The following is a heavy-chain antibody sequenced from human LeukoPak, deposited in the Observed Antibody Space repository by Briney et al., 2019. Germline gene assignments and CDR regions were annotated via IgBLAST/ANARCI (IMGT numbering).Heavy chain of an antibody. CDR1: GFPFNYAY. D-gene: IGHD6-19*01. Sequence: PGGSLRLSCAASGFPFNYAYMSWVRQGPGKGLEWVSAISGSGGSTYYADSVKGRFTISRDNSKNTLYLQMNSLRAEDTAVYYCAKFPLQEVGWEYFQHWGQGTLVTVSS. CDR2: ISGSGGST. J-gene: IGHJ1*01. V-gene: IGHV3-23*01. CDR3: AKFPLQEVGWEYFQH.